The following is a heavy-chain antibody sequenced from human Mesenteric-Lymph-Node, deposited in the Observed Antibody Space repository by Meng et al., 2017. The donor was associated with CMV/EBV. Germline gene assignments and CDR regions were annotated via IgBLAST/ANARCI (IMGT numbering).Heavy chain of an antibody. J-gene: IGHJ4*02. D-gene: IGHD1-26*01. CDR2: IYYSGST. Sequence: GSLRLSCTVSGGSISSSSYYWGWIRQPPGKGLEWIGSIYYSGSTYYNPSLKSRVTISVDTSKNQFSLKLSSVTAADTAVYYCAREQFRVVGATGHFDYWGQGTLVTV. CDR3: AREQFRVVGATGHFDY. V-gene: IGHV4-39*07. CDR1: GGSISSSSYY.